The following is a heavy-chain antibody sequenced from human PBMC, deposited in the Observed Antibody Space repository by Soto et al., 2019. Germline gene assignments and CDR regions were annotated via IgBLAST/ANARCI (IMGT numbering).Heavy chain of an antibody. CDR1: GFTFSDHH. D-gene: IGHD2-8*01. CDR3: ARLMGTSFEL. CDR2: ARNKANSYTT. Sequence: GGSLRLSCAASGFTFSDHHMDWVRQAPGKGLEWVGRARNKANSYTTAYAASVKGRFTISRDDSKNSLSLQMNSLKTEDTAVYFCARLMGTSFELWGPGTLVTVSS. J-gene: IGHJ4*02. V-gene: IGHV3-72*01.